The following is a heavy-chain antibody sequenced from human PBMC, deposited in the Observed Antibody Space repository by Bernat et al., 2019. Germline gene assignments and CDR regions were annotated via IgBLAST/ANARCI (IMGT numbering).Heavy chain of an antibody. J-gene: IGHJ6*02. CDR3: ARDSSSTLYYYGMDV. CDR1: GFTFSSYC. D-gene: IGHD6-6*01. Sequence: EVQLVESGGGLVKPGGSLRLSCAASGFTFSSYCINWVRQAPGKGLEWVSSISSSSSYIDYADTVKGRFTISRDNAKNSLYLQMNSVRAEDTAVYYCARDSSSTLYYYGMDVWGQGTTVTVSS. CDR2: ISSSSSYI. V-gene: IGHV3-21*01.